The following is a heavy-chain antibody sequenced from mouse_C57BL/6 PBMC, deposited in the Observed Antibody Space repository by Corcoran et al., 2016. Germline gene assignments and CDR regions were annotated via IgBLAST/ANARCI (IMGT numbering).Heavy chain of an antibody. V-gene: IGHV9-3*01. J-gene: IGHJ2*01. CDR1: GYTFTTYG. CDR3: ARSWCPDY. D-gene: IGHD1-1*02. Sequence: QIQLVQSGPELKKPGETVKISCKASGYTFTTYGMSWVKQAPGKGLKWMGWINTYSGVPTYADDFKGRFAFSLETSASTAYLQINNLKNEDTATYFCARSWCPDYWGQGTTLTVSS. CDR2: INTYSGVP.